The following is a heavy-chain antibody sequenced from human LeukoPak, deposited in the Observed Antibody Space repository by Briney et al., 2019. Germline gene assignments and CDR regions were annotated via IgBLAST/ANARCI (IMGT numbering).Heavy chain of an antibody. CDR1: GFTFDDYG. Sequence: GGSLRLSCAASGFTFDDYGMSWVRQAPGKGLEWVSSISSSSSYIYYADSVKGRFTISRDNAKNSLYLQMNSLRAEDTAVYYCARGSDIAVAGDFDYWGQGTLVTVSS. J-gene: IGHJ4*02. V-gene: IGHV3-21*01. CDR3: ARGSDIAVAGDFDY. D-gene: IGHD6-19*01. CDR2: ISSSSSYI.